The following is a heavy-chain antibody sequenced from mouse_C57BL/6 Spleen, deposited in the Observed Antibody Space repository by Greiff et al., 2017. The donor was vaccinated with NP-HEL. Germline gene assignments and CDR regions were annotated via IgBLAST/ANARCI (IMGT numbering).Heavy chain of an antibody. Sequence: QVQLQQSGAELARPGASVKLSCKASGYTFTSYGISWVKQRTGPGLEWIGEIYPRSGNTYYNEKFKGKATLTADKSSSTAYMELRSLTSEDAAVYFCARGGDSSGQYYYAMDYWGQGTSVTVSS. V-gene: IGHV1-81*01. CDR2: IYPRSGNT. D-gene: IGHD3-2*02. CDR1: GYTFTSYG. J-gene: IGHJ4*01. CDR3: ARGGDSSGQYYYAMDY.